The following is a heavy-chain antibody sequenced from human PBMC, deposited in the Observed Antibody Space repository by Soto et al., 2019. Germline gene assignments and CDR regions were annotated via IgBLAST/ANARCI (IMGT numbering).Heavy chain of an antibody. V-gene: IGHV1-18*01. D-gene: IGHD7-27*01. CDR2: ISAHNGNK. CDR1: GYTFTSYG. J-gene: IGHJ4*02. CDR3: ASDPNHFDY. Sequence: QVQLVQSGAEVKKPGASVKVSCKASGYTFTSYGISWVRQAPGQGLEWMGWISAHNGNKKYAQKLQGRVTMTTDTPTSKAYREQRRLGSDDTAVYYCASDPNHFDYWAQETLVTVSS.